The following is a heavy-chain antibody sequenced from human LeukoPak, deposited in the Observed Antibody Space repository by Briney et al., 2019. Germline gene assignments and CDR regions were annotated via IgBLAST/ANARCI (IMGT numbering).Heavy chain of an antibody. CDR1: GFTFSSYS. V-gene: IGHV3-48*01. CDR2: ISSSSTI. CDR3: ARDMGVPAAMPPYFDY. Sequence: GGSLRLSCAASGFTFSSYSMNWVRQAPGKGLEWVSYISSSSTIYYADSVKGRFTISRDNAKNSLYLQMNSLRAEDTAVYYCARDMGVPAAMPPYFDYWGQGTLVTVSS. D-gene: IGHD2-2*01. J-gene: IGHJ4*02.